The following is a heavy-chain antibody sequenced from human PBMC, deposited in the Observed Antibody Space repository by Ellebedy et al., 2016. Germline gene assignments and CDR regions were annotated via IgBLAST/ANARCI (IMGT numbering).Heavy chain of an antibody. J-gene: IGHJ4*02. Sequence: GGSLRLSCAASGFTFSSYSMNWVRQAPGKGLEWVSSISSSSSYIYYADSVKGRFTISRDNAKNSLYLQMNSLRAEDTAVYYCARGNTIPGPEPLDYWGQGTLITVSS. D-gene: IGHD1-14*01. CDR1: GFTFSSYS. CDR2: ISSSSSYI. V-gene: IGHV3-21*01. CDR3: ARGNTIPGPEPLDY.